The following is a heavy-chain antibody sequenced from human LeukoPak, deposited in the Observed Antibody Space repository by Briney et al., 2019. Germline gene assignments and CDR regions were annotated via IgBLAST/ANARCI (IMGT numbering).Heavy chain of an antibody. V-gene: IGHV3-33*06. CDR2: IWYDGSNK. CDR1: GFTFSSYG. CDR3: AKDRYSYGYAFDY. J-gene: IGHJ4*02. Sequence: GGSLRLPCAASGFTFSSYGMHWVRQAPGKGLEWVAVIWYDGSNKYYADSVKGRFTISRDNSKNTLYLQMNSLRAEDTAVYYCAKDRYSYGYAFDYWGQGTLVTVSS. D-gene: IGHD5-18*01.